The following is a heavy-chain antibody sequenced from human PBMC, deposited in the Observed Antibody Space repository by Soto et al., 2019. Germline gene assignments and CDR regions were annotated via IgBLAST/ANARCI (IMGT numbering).Heavy chain of an antibody. CDR1: GFTFSSYA. CDR2: ISGSGGRT. V-gene: IGHV3-23*01. CDR3: AKGCFKAGYDILTGYYSLCYFDY. J-gene: IGHJ4*02. Sequence: GGSLRLSCAASGFTFSSYAMSWVRQAPGKGLEWVSTISGSGGRTYYADSVKGRFTISRDNSKNTLYLQMNSLRAEDTAVYYCAKGCFKAGYDILTGYYSLCYFDYWGQGTLVTVSS. D-gene: IGHD3-9*01.